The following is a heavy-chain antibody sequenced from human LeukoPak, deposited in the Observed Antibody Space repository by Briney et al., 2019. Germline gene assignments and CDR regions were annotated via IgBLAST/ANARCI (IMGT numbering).Heavy chain of an antibody. Sequence: ASGKVSCTTFGYSFATYGIGWVRQAPGQGLEWMGWISAYNGNTSYAQKLQGRVSLTTDTSTSTTYMELRSLRSDDTAVYYCMIFYESSGTEEIYWGQGTLVTVSS. CDR3: MIFYESSGTEEIY. V-gene: IGHV1-18*01. CDR2: ISAYNGNT. CDR1: GYSFATYG. J-gene: IGHJ4*02. D-gene: IGHD3-22*01.